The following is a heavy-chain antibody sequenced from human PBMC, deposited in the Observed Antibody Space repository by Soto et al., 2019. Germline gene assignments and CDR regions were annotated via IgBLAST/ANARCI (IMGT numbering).Heavy chain of an antibody. CDR3: ARRQDFWSGYYRSYGMDV. CDR1: GFTFSSYW. Sequence: PGGSLRLSCAASGFTFSSYWMHWVRQAPGKGLVWVSRINSDGSSTSYADSVKGRFTISRDNAKNTLYLQMSSLRAEDTAVYYCARRQDFWSGYYRSYGMDVWGQGPTVTVSS. CDR2: INSDGSST. V-gene: IGHV3-74*01. J-gene: IGHJ6*02. D-gene: IGHD3-3*01.